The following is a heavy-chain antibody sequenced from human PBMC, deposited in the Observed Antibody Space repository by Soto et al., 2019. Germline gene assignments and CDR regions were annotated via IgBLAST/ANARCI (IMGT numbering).Heavy chain of an antibody. CDR2: ISDDGSQK. CDR1: GFTFRTYG. CDR3: AKEAPGGWHFFDT. J-gene: IGHJ4*02. D-gene: IGHD6-19*01. V-gene: IGHV3-30*18. Sequence: GGSLRLSCAASGFTFRTYGMHWVRQTPGKGLEWVAFISDDGSQKYYGDSVKGRFTISRDNSKNTLSLRMISLRTEDTSVYYCAKEAPGGWHFFDTWGQGTLVTVSS.